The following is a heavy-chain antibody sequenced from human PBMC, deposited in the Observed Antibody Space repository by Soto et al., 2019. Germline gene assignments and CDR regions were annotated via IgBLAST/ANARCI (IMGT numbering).Heavy chain of an antibody. CDR3: TTGTAYYYDSSGYYYEGGYFDS. V-gene: IGHV3-15*01. Sequence: PGGSLRLSCAASGFTLSNAWMSWVRQAPGKGLEWVGRIKSKTDGGTTDYAAPVKGRFTISRDDSKNTLYLQMNSLKTEDTAVYYCTTGTAYYYDSSGYYYEGGYFDSWGQGTLVTVSS. J-gene: IGHJ4*02. D-gene: IGHD3-22*01. CDR2: IKSKTDGGTT. CDR1: GFTLSNAW.